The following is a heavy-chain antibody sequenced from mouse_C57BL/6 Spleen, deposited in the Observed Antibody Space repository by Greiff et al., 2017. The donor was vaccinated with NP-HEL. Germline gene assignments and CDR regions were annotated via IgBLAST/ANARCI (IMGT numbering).Heavy chain of an antibody. CDR1: GYTFTSYW. CDR3: ASTFRDYAMDY. J-gene: IGHJ4*01. V-gene: IGHV1-50*01. D-gene: IGHD3-3*01. CDR2: IDPSDSYT. Sequence: QVQLQQSGAELVKPGASVKLSCKASGYTFTSYWMQWVKQRPGQGLEWIGEIDPSDSYTNYNQKFKGKATLTVDPSSSTAYMQLSSLTSEDSAVYYCASTFRDYAMDYWGQGTSVTVSS.